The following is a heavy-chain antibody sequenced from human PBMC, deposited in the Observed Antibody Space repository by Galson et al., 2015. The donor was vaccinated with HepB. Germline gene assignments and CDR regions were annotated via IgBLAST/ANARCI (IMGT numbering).Heavy chain of an antibody. D-gene: IGHD3-22*01. CDR1: GYSFTSYW. J-gene: IGHJ3*02. V-gene: IGHV5-51*03. CDR3: ARLYHYYDSSGSDDAFDI. CDR2: IYPGDSDT. Sequence: QSGAEVKKPEESLKISCKGSGYSFTSYWIGWVRQMPGKGLEWMGIIYPGDSDTRYSPSFQGQVTISADKSISTAYLQWSSLKASDTAMYYCARLYHYYDSSGSDDAFDIWGQGTMVTVAS.